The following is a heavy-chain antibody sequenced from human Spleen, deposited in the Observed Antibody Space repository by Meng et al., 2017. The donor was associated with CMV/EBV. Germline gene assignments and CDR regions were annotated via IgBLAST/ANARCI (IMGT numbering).Heavy chain of an antibody. J-gene: IGHJ6*02. CDR1: GFAFNNSA. CDR2: ISNDGTNE. Sequence: GGSLRLSCAASGFAFNNSAMHWVRQAPGKGLEWLTLISNDGTNEYYADSVKGRFTISRDNSKNTLYLQMNSLKTEDTGVYYCARDNNVTIFGLVLFYYYGMDVWGQGTTVTVSS. D-gene: IGHD3-3*01. V-gene: IGHV3-30*04. CDR3: ARDNNVTIFGLVLFYYYGMDV.